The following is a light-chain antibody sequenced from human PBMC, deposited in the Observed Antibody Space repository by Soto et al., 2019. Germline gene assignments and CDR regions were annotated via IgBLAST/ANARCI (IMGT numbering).Light chain of an antibody. V-gene: IGLV2-23*02. J-gene: IGLJ1*01. Sequence: QSVLTQPASVSGSPGQSLSSSCTGTSRNVGSYRLVYWYQQHPGKAPKFMIFEVNKLPSGVHNRFSGFKSRSTASLTISVLKVEDEADYHCCSSEGSPTILFGTGTKGT. CDR3: CSSEGSPTIL. CDR1: SRNVGSYRL. CDR2: EVN.